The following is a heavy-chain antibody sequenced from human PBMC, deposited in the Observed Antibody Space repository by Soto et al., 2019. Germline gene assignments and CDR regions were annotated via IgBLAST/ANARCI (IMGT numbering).Heavy chain of an antibody. V-gene: IGHV3-23*01. CDR2: ISGSGGGT. J-gene: IGHJ5*02. CDR3: AKDRILEYSSSCWFDP. CDR1: GFTFSSYA. Sequence: EVQLLESGGGLVQPGGSLRLSCAASGFTFSSYAMSWVRQAPGKGLEWVSAISGSGGGTYYADSVKGRFTISRDNSKNTLYLQMNSLRAEDTAVYYCAKDRILEYSSSCWFDPWGQGTLVTVSS. D-gene: IGHD6-6*01.